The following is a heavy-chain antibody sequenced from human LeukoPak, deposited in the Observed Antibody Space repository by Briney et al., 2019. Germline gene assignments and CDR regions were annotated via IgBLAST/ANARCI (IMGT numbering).Heavy chain of an antibody. CDR3: VREEFGNVYFDY. CDR2: ISYDGRNK. D-gene: IGHD3-10*01. Sequence: GGSLRLSCGASGFIFRNHAMHWVRQAPGKGLEWVAVISYDGRNKYYADSVKGRFTISRDNSENTLCLQMNSLRTDDTTVYYCVREEFGNVYFDYWGQGTLVTVSS. CDR1: GFIFRNHA. V-gene: IGHV3-30*04. J-gene: IGHJ4*02.